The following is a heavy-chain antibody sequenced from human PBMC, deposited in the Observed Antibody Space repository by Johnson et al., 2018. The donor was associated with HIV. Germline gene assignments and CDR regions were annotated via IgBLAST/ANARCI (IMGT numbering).Heavy chain of an antibody. V-gene: IGHV3-13*01. D-gene: IGHD1-26*01. CDR3: VAATGANGLDI. CDR2: IGTAGDT. Sequence: VQVVESGGGLVQPGGSLRLSCAASGFSSRSYDMHWVRQRTGKGLEWVSGIGTAGDTYYPASVKGRFTISRVNAKNSLYLQMDSLRAGDTAVYYCVAATGANGLDIWGQGTKLTVSS. J-gene: IGHJ3*02. CDR1: GFSSRSYD.